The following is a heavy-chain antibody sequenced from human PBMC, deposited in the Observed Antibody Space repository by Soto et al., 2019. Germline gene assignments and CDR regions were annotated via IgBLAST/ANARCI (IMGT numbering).Heavy chain of an antibody. CDR2: IIPIFGTA. Sequence: QVQLVQSGAEVKKPGSSVKVSCKAAGGTFSSYAISWVRQAPGQGLEWMGGIIPIFGTAHYAQKFPGRVTITADESTSKAYMELSRLRSEDTAVYYCASGSENRGSYYYYGMDVWGQGTTVTVSS. J-gene: IGHJ6*02. D-gene: IGHD3-10*01. V-gene: IGHV1-69*01. CDR3: ASGSENRGSYYYYGMDV. CDR1: GGTFSSYA.